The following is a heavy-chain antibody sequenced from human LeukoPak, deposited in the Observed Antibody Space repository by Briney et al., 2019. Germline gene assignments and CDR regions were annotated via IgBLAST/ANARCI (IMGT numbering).Heavy chain of an antibody. CDR3: AREIAVAGPDRYYYYGMDV. Sequence: ASVKVSCKASGYTFTSYAMHWVRQAPGQRLEWMGWINAGNGNTKYSQKFQGRVTITRDTSASTAYMELSSLRSEDTAVYYCAREIAVAGPDRYYYYGMDVWGQGTTVTVSS. J-gene: IGHJ6*02. V-gene: IGHV1-3*01. CDR1: GYTFTSYA. D-gene: IGHD6-19*01. CDR2: INAGNGNT.